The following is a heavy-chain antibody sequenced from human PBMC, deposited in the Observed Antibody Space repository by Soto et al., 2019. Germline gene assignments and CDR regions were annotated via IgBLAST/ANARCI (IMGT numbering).Heavy chain of an antibody. CDR2: ISSSSSYI. D-gene: IGHD6-13*01. Sequence: GSLRLSCAASGFTFSSYSMNWVRQAPGKGLEWVSSISSSSSYIYYADSVKGRFTISRDNAKNSLYLQMNSLRAEDTAVYYCARDFIAAAGTELDYWGQGTLVTVSS. CDR3: ARDFIAAAGTELDY. CDR1: GFTFSSYS. V-gene: IGHV3-21*01. J-gene: IGHJ4*02.